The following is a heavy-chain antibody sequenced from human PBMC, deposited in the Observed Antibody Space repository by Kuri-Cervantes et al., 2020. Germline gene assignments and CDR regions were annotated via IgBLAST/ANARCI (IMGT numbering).Heavy chain of an antibody. Sequence: SGPTLVKPTQTLTVTCTFSGFSLSSSGMRVSWIRQPPGKAFEWLARIDWDDDKFYSTSLKTRLTISKDTSKNQVVLTMTNTDPVDTATYYCAHKFYYDSSGYYFSYAFDIWGQGTMVTVSS. D-gene: IGHD3-22*01. J-gene: IGHJ3*02. CDR1: GFSLSSSGMR. V-gene: IGHV2-70*04. CDR2: IDWDDDK. CDR3: AHKFYYDSSGYYFSYAFDI.